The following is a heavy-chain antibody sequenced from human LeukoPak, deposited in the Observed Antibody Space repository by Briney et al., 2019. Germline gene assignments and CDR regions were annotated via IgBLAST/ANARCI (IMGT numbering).Heavy chain of an antibody. CDR3: ARAPGYSGFLWVFDY. Sequence: GGSLRLSCAASGFTFSRFWMSWVRQAPGKGLEWVANIKHDGTEKYYVDSAKGRFTISRDNAKNSLYLQMNSLRAEDTAVYYCARAPGYSGFLWVFDYWGQGTLVTVSS. J-gene: IGHJ4*02. V-gene: IGHV3-7*02. CDR2: IKHDGTEK. D-gene: IGHD5-12*01. CDR1: GFTFSRFW.